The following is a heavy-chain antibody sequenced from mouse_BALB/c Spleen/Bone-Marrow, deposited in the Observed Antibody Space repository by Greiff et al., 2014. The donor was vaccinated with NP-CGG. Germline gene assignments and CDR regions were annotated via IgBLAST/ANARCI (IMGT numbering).Heavy chain of an antibody. CDR1: GYSITGGYS. CDR3: APTTVVAHYAMDY. D-gene: IGHD1-1*01. V-gene: IGHV3-1*02. Sequence: EVQLVESGPDLVKPSQSLSLTCTVTGYSITGGYSWHWIRQFPGNKLEWMGYIHYSGSTNYNPSLKSRISITRDTSKNQFFLQLNSVTTEDTATYYCAPTTVVAHYAMDYWGQGTSVTVSS. J-gene: IGHJ4*01. CDR2: IHYSGST.